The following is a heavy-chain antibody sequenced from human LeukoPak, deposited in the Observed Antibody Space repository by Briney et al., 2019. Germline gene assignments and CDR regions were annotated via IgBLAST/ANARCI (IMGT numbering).Heavy chain of an antibody. D-gene: IGHD6-13*01. CDR1: GFTFSSYS. V-gene: IGHV3-48*01. CDR2: ISSSSSTI. CDR3: ARRIAAAGPPGTLDY. Sequence: GGSLRLSCAASGFTFSSYSMDWVRQAPGKGLEWVSYISSSSSTIYYADSVKGRFTISRDNAKNSLYLQMNSLRAEDTAVYYCARRIAAAGPPGTLDYWGQGTLVTVSS. J-gene: IGHJ4*02.